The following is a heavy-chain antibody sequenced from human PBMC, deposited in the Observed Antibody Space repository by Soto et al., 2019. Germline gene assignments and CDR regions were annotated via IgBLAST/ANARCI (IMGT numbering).Heavy chain of an antibody. CDR1: GFTFSNAW. V-gene: IGHV3-15*07. D-gene: IGHD2-21*02. CDR3: TTDHFGGDCWWEDPFDI. Sequence: PGGSLRLSCAASGFTFSNAWMNWVRQAPGKGLEWVGRIKSKTDGGTTDYAAPVKGRFTISRDDSKNTLYLQMNSLKTEDTAVYYCTTDHFGGDCWWEDPFDIWGQGTMVTVSS. CDR2: IKSKTDGGTT. J-gene: IGHJ3*02.